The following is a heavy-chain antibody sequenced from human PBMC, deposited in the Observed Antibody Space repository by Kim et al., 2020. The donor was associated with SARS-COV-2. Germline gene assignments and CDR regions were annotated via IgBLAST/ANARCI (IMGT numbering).Heavy chain of an antibody. Sequence: SETLSLTCTVSGGSLSTYYWGWIWQSPGKGLEWIGYIYNDGSTNYNPSLKNRVPISIDTSKNQFPLKLSSVTATDTAVYYCARQRGGGGWYPIEYWGQGALVTVSS. CDR1: GGSLSTYY. J-gene: IGHJ4*02. CDR3: ARQRGGGGWYPIEY. CDR2: IYNDGST. D-gene: IGHD6-19*01. V-gene: IGHV4-59*08.